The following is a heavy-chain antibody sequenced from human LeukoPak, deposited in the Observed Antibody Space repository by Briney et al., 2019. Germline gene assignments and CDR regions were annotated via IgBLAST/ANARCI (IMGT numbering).Heavy chain of an antibody. J-gene: IGHJ4*02. CDR1: GGSISSSSYY. V-gene: IGHV4-39*07. D-gene: IGHD5-12*01. CDR2: IYYSGST. CDR3: ARGRRGYGYPFDY. Sequence: PSETLSLTCTVSGGSISSSSYYWGWIRQPPGKGLEWIGSIYYSGSTYYNPSLKSRVTISVDTSKNQFSLKLSSVTAADTAVYYCARGRRGYGYPFDYWGQGTLVTVSS.